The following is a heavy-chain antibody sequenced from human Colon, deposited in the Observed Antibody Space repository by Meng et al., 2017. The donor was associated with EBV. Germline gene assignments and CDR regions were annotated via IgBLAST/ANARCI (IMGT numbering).Heavy chain of an antibody. CDR1: GTSISTSNW. V-gene: IGHV4-4*02. CDR2: IYHNGQT. D-gene: IGHD2-8*02. CDR3: ARDGGVTHIP. Sequence: QVLLQESGAGLVKPSGTLSLTVAVSGTSISTSNWWSWIRQSPGEGLEWIGAIYHNGQTNYNPSLKSRVSMSVDESKNEFSLNLKSVTAADTAVYYCARDGGVTHIPWGQGVLVTVSS. J-gene: IGHJ5*02.